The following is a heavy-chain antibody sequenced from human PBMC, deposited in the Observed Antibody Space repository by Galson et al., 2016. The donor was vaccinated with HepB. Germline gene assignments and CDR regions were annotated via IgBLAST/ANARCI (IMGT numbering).Heavy chain of an antibody. CDR3: ACPTGGNWTDY. D-gene: IGHD1-1*01. V-gene: IGHV3-7*05. J-gene: IGHJ4*02. Sequence: SLRLSCAASGFTFNSCWMAWVRQAPGKGLEWVANIKQDGSEKYYVDSVKGRFTISRDNAKNSLYLQMNSLRVEDTAVYYCACPTGGNWTDYWGQGTLVTVSS. CDR1: GFTFNSCW. CDR2: IKQDGSEK.